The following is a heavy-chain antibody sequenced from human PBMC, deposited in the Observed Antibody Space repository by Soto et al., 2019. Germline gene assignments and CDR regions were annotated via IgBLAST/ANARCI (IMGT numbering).Heavy chain of an antibody. Sequence: SETLSLTCTVSGGSITNYFWSWIRQPPGKGLEWIGCIYNSGSANFNPSLKSRVTISIDTSKNQFSLKLSSVTAADTAIYYCARDRVSASSGHFDSWGRGTLVTVSS. CDR3: ARDRVSASSGHFDS. CDR1: GGSITNYF. V-gene: IGHV4-59*01. J-gene: IGHJ4*02. CDR2: IYNSGSA. D-gene: IGHD6-6*01.